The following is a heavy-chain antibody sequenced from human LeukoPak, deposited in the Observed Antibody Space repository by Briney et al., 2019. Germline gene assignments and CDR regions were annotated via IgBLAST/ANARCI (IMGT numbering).Heavy chain of an antibody. V-gene: IGHV4-59*12. J-gene: IGHJ6*03. CDR3: ARIWYRGYMDV. Sequence: SETLSLTCAVSGGSIRSYYWSWIRQPPGKGLEWIGYIHYSVSTNYNPSLKSRVTISVDTSKNQFSLKLSSVTAADTAVYYCARIWYRGYMDVWGKGTTVTISS. CDR2: IHYSVST. D-gene: IGHD2-8*01. CDR1: GGSIRSYY.